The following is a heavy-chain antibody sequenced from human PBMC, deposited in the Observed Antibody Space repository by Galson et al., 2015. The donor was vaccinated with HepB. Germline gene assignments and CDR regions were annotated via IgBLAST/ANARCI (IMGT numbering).Heavy chain of an antibody. D-gene: IGHD1-26*01. CDR1: GYTFTDFG. CDR3: TRDLGGSPGVFFDY. Sequence: SVKVSCKASGYTFTDFGIRWVRQAPGQGPEWVGWISAYNGNAKYAQNLQGRLTMTQDTSTSTAYMELRSLTSDDTAVYYCTRDLGGSPGVFFDYWGQGTLVTVSS. J-gene: IGHJ4*02. V-gene: IGHV1-18*04. CDR2: ISAYNGNA.